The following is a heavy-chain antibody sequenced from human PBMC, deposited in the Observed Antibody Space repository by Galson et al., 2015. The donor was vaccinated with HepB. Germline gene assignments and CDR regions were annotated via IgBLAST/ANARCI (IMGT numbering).Heavy chain of an antibody. D-gene: IGHD2-15*01. Sequence: SLGLSCAASGFTVSNTYMNWVRQAPGKGLEWVSVIYSGGATYYADSVKGRFTISRDNSKNTLYLHVNNLRAEDTAVYYCASPFCTGGSCYPLWYWGQGTLVTVSS. V-gene: IGHV3-53*01. CDR2: IYSGGAT. CDR3: ASPFCTGGSCYPLWY. J-gene: IGHJ4*02. CDR1: GFTVSNTY.